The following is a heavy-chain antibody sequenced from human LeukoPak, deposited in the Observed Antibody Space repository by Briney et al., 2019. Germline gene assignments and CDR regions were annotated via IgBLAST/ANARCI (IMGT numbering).Heavy chain of an antibody. CDR1: GFTFSRDS. Sequence: GGSLRLSCAASGFTFSRDSMNWVRQAPGKGLEWVSYINGGSSPIYYADSVRGRFTISRDNAKNSLYLQMSSLRAEDTAVYYCAKDGKYDFWSGYSHYYYMDVWGKGTTVTVSS. J-gene: IGHJ6*03. CDR2: INGGSSPI. D-gene: IGHD3-3*01. V-gene: IGHV3-48*01. CDR3: AKDGKYDFWSGYSHYYYMDV.